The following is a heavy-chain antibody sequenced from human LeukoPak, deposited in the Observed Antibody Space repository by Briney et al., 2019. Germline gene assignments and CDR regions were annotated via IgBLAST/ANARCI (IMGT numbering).Heavy chain of an antibody. CDR3: AEVESSYCRI. Sequence: GGSLRLSCVASGLTFGNYGMNWVRQAPGKGLEWVSPNGGGGYTTYYADSVRGRFTISRDNSKNSMYLQMSSLRAEDTAIYYCAEVESSYCRIWGQGTLVTVSS. D-gene: IGHD3-10*01. CDR2: NGGGGYTT. V-gene: IGHV3-23*01. CDR1: GLTFGNYG. J-gene: IGHJ4*01.